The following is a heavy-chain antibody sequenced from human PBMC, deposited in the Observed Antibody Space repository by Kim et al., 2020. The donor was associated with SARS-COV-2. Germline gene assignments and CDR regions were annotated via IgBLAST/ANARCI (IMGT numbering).Heavy chain of an antibody. D-gene: IGHD3-22*01. CDR1: GGTFSSYA. CDR2: IIPIFGTA. CDR3: ARVSEYYYDSSGVSNFDY. J-gene: IGHJ4*02. Sequence: SVKVSCKASGGTFSSYAISWVRQAPGQGLEWMGGIIPIFGTANYAQKFQGRVTITADESTSTAYMELSSLRSEDTAVYYCARVSEYYYDSSGVSNFDYWGQGTLVTVSS. V-gene: IGHV1-69*13.